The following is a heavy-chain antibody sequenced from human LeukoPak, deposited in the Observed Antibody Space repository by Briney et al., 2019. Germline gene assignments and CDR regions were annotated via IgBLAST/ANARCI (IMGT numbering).Heavy chain of an antibody. Sequence: PGGSLRLSCAASGFTFSSYAMSWVRQAPGKGLEWVSAISGSGTNTYYADSVKGRFTISRDNSENTLYLQINNLRAEDTALYYCGRQGIYASGNLDYWGQGSLVTVSS. D-gene: IGHD3-10*01. V-gene: IGHV3-23*01. CDR2: ISGSGTNT. CDR3: GRQGIYASGNLDY. CDR1: GFTFSSYA. J-gene: IGHJ4*02.